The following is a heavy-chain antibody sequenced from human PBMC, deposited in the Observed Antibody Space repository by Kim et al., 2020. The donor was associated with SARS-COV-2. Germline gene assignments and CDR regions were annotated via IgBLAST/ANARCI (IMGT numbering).Heavy chain of an antibody. J-gene: IGHJ4*02. V-gene: IGHV1-3*01. CDR2: NGNT. Sequence: NGNTKYSQKFQGRVTITRDTSAGTAYMELSSLGSEETAVYYCAAYVPLWCWGQGTLVTVSS. D-gene: IGHD2-21*01. CDR3: AAYVPLWC.